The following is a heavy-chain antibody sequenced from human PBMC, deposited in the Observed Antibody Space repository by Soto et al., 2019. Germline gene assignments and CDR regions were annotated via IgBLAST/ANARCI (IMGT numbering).Heavy chain of an antibody. Sequence: QVQLVESGGGLVKPRGSLRLSCAASGFTFSDYYMSWIRQAPGKGLEWVSYISGSSSYTNYRDSVKGRFTISRDNAKNSLYLQMNSLRAEDTAVYYCAKGEGYKWNYEFDPWGQGTLVTVSS. CDR3: AKGEGYKWNYEFDP. CDR1: GFTFSDYY. CDR2: ISGSSSYT. V-gene: IGHV3-11*06. J-gene: IGHJ5*02. D-gene: IGHD1-7*01.